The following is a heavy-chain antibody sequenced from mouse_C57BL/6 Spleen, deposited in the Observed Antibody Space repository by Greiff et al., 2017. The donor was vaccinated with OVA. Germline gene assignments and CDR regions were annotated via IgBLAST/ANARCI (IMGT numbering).Heavy chain of an antibody. CDR2: INPSNGGT. D-gene: IGHD2-4*01. Sequence: VQLQQPGPELVKPGASVKLSCKASGYTFTSYWMHWVKQRPGQGLEWIGNINPSNGGTNYNEKFKSKATLTVDKSSSTAYMQLSSLTSEDSAVYYCARSYYDYGDYYAMDYWGQGTSVTVSS. J-gene: IGHJ4*01. CDR3: ARSYYDYGDYYAMDY. CDR1: GYTFTSYW. V-gene: IGHV1-53*01.